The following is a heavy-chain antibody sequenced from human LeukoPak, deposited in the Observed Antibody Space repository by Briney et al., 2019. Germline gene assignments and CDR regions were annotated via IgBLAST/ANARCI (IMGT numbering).Heavy chain of an antibody. V-gene: IGHV4-39*07. J-gene: IGHJ5*02. CDR3: AREGLSGSYLDWFDP. D-gene: IGHD1-26*01. Sequence: SETLSLTCSVSGGSISSSSYYWGWIRQPPGKGLEWIGSIYYSGSTYYNPSLKSRVTISVDTSKNQFSLKLTSVTAADTAVYYCAREGLSGSYLDWFDPWGQGTLVTVSS. CDR2: IYYSGST. CDR1: GGSISSSSYY.